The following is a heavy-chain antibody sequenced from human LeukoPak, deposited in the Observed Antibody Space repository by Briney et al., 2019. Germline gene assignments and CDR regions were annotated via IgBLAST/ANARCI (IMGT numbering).Heavy chain of an antibody. J-gene: IGHJ4*02. V-gene: IGHV3-30*02. CDR3: AREGGRAVPGRFDQ. Sequence: GSLRLSCAASGINFRSSGMHWVRHAPGKGLEWVTFIQNDGSDKYYAASVKGRFTISRDNSKNTVYLHMASLRADDTALYYCAREGGRAVPGRFDQWGQGTLVTVSS. CDR1: GINFRSSG. CDR2: IQNDGSDK. D-gene: IGHD6-13*01.